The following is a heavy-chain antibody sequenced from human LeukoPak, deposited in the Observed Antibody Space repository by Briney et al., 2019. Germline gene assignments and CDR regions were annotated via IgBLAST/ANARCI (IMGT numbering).Heavy chain of an antibody. CDR2: ISYDGSNK. J-gene: IGHJ5*02. V-gene: IGHV3-30*04. Sequence: GGSLRLSCAASGFTFSSYAMHWVRQAPGKGLEWVAVISYDGSNKYYADSVKGRFTISRDNAKNTLYLQMNSLRAEDTAVYYCARGITMDPWGQGTLVTVSS. D-gene: IGHD3-10*01. CDR3: ARGITMDP. CDR1: GFTFSSYA.